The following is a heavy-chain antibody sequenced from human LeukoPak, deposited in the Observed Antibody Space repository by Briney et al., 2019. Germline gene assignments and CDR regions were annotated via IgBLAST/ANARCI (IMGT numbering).Heavy chain of an antibody. Sequence: GESLKISCGGSGYSFTNYWIGWVRQMPGKGLEWMGIIYPGDSETRYSPSFKGQVTISADKSINTAYLQWSSLKASDTAMYYCARRYCSSTSCYKHSRGWFDPWGQGTLVTVSS. CDR3: ARRYCSSTSCYKHSRGWFDP. V-gene: IGHV5-51*01. D-gene: IGHD2-2*02. CDR1: GYSFTNYW. CDR2: IYPGDSET. J-gene: IGHJ5*02.